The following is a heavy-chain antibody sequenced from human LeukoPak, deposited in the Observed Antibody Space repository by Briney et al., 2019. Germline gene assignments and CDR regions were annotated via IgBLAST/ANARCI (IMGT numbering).Heavy chain of an antibody. CDR2: INPNTGST. V-gene: IGHV1-2*06. CDR3: ARGEDSAN. CDR1: GYTFTGYY. Sequence: GASVKVSCKASGYTFTGYYMHWVRQAPGQGLEWMGRINPNTGSTNYAQRFQGRVTLTWDNYIDTAYMELKRLRSDDTAMYYCARGEDSANWGQGTLVIVSS. J-gene: IGHJ4*02. D-gene: IGHD4-11*01.